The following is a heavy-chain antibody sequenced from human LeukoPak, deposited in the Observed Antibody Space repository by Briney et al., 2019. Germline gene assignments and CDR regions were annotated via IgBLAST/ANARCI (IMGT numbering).Heavy chain of an antibody. D-gene: IGHD6-13*01. CDR3: ARDLGSSSQDGYYFDY. CDR1: GYTFTGYY. V-gene: IGHV1-2*04. J-gene: IGHJ4*02. Sequence: GASVKVSCKASGYTFTGYYMHWVRQAPGQGLEWMGWINPNSGGTNYAQKFQGWVTMTRDTSISTAYMELSRLRSDDTAVYYCARDLGSSSQDGYYFDYWGQGTLVTVSS. CDR2: INPNSGGT.